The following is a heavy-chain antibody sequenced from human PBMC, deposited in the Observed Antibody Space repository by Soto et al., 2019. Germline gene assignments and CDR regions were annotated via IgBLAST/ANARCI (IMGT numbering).Heavy chain of an antibody. V-gene: IGHV3-9*01. CDR1: GFTFDDYA. J-gene: IGHJ6*03. Sequence: GGSLRLSCAASGFTFDDYAMHWVRQAPGKGLEWVSGISWNSGSIGYADSVKGRFTISRDNAKNSLYLQMNSLRAEDTALYYCAKGAVTKDYYYYYMDVWGKGTTVTVSS. CDR3: AKGAVTKDYYYYYMDV. CDR2: ISWNSGSI. D-gene: IGHD4-17*01.